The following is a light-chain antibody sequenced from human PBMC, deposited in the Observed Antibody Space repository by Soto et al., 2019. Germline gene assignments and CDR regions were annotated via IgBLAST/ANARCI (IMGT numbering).Light chain of an antibody. Sequence: EIVMTQSPATLSVSPGERASLSCRASQSVSSSHLAWYQQKPGQAPRLLIFGAPSRATGIPDRFSGSGSGTGFTLTISRLGPEDFAVYYCQQYGSSPWTFGQGTKVDIK. CDR1: QSVSSSH. CDR2: GAP. V-gene: IGKV3-20*01. CDR3: QQYGSSPWT. J-gene: IGKJ1*01.